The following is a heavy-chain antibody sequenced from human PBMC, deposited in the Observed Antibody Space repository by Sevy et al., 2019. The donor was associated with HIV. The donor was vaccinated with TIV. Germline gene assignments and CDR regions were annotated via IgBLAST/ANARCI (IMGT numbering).Heavy chain of an antibody. CDR2: IASDGSKT. Sequence: GGSLRLSCAASGFTFSSYAMHWVRQAPGKGLDWVAVIASDGSKTFYADSVKGRFTIARDNSKNTLYVEMNSLRAEDTAGYYCASSPYYDFWSGYSPRLDYWGQGTRVTVSS. V-gene: IGHV3-30-3*01. CDR3: ASSPYYDFWSGYSPRLDY. D-gene: IGHD3-3*01. CDR1: GFTFSSYA. J-gene: IGHJ4*02.